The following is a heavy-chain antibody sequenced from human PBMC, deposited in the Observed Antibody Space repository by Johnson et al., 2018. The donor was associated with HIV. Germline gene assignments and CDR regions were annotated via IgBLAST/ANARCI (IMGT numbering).Heavy chain of an antibody. CDR3: ARVSRLGDIAVLSDAFDT. CDR2: INLNGGHT. D-gene: IGHD6-19*01. Sequence: VQLVESGGGVVRPGGSLRLSCAASGFSFDDYGMSWVRQAPGKGLEWVSGINLNGGHTGYADSVKGRFTISRDNANKSLYLQMNSLRVEDTALYYCARVSRLGDIAVLSDAFDTWGQGTMVTVSS. J-gene: IGHJ3*02. V-gene: IGHV3-20*04. CDR1: GFSFDDYG.